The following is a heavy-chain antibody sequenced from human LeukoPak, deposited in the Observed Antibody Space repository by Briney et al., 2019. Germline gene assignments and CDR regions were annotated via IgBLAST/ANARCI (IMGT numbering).Heavy chain of an antibody. CDR2: SNPNSGGT. CDR1: GYTFTGYY. D-gene: IGHD4-17*01. V-gene: IGHV1-2*02. Sequence: ASVKVSCKASGYTFTGYYMHWVRQAPGQGLEWMGWSNPNSGGTNYAQKFQGRVTMTRDTSISTAYMELSRLRSDDTAVYYCARGASGVYTVTTSWFDPWGQGTLVTVSS. J-gene: IGHJ5*02. CDR3: ARGASGVYTVTTSWFDP.